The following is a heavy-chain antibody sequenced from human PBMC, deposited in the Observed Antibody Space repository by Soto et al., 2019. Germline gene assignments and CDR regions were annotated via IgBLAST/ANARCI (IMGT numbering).Heavy chain of an antibody. Sequence: PSELLSLTCTVPGGSISGYYWRWVRQPAGKGLEWAGRIYSDGTTNYSPSLKSRVTLSLDPSKDQFSLHLNSVTAADTAVYYCSRVGCSNSKCYTRGMDVWGQGTTVTVSS. J-gene: IGHJ6*02. V-gene: IGHV4-4*07. CDR2: IYSDGTT. CDR1: GGSISGYY. CDR3: SRVGCSNSKCYTRGMDV. D-gene: IGHD2-2*01.